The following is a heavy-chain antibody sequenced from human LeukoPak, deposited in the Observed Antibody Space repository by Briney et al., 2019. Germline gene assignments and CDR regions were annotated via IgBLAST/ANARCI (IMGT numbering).Heavy chain of an antibody. D-gene: IGHD6-19*01. CDR3: AKDDSSSGWYDY. J-gene: IGHJ4*02. CDR1: GFTLSSYA. Sequence: GGSLRLSCAASGFTLSSYAMSWVRQAPGKGLEWVSAISGSGGSTYYADSVKGRFTISRDNSKNTLYLQMNSLRAEDTAVYYCAKDDSSSGWYDYWGQGTLVTVSS. V-gene: IGHV3-23*01. CDR2: ISGSGGST.